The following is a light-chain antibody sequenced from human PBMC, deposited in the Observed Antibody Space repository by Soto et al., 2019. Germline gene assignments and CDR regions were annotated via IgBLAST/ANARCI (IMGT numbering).Light chain of an antibody. Sequence: EIVLTQSPGTLSLSPGERATLSCRASQSVSSNYLAWYQQRPGQAPRLLMYGASTRATGIPDRFSGSGSGTDFTLTISRLEPEDCAVYYCQQYGGSPQRTFGQGTKVEIK. CDR2: GAS. V-gene: IGKV3-20*01. CDR3: QQYGGSPQRT. CDR1: QSVSSNY. J-gene: IGKJ1*01.